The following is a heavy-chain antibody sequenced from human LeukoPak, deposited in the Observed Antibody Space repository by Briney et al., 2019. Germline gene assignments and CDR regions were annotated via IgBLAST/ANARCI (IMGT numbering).Heavy chain of an antibody. CDR3: ASRGYSYGHPPA. CDR2: IKRDGSEK. V-gene: IGHV3-7*01. CDR1: GFTFSSYW. Sequence: GGSLRLSCAASGFTFSSYWISWVRQAPGKGLEWVANIKRDGSEKYYVDSVKGRFTISRDNAKNSLYLQMNSLRAEDTAVYYCASRGYSYGHPPAWGQGTLVTVSS. J-gene: IGHJ5*02. D-gene: IGHD5-18*01.